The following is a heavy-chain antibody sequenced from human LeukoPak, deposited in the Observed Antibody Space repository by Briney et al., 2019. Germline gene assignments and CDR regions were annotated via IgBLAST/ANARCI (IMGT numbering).Heavy chain of an antibody. J-gene: IGHJ4*02. CDR3: ATLNDYGDY. D-gene: IGHD4/OR15-4a*01. V-gene: IGHV3-53*01. CDR1: GFTFRNYW. CDR2: IYSGGST. Sequence: TGGSLRLSCAVSGFTFRNYWMSWVRQAPGKGLEWVSVIYSGGSTYYADSVKGRFTISRDNSKNTLYLQMNSLRAEDTAVYYCATLNDYGDYWGQGTLVTVSS.